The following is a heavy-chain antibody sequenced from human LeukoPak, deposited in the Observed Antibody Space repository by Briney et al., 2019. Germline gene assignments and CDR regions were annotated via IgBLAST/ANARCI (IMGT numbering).Heavy chain of an antibody. J-gene: IGHJ4*02. CDR3: ARTHYDFWSGLDY. V-gene: IGHV1-8*03. D-gene: IGHD3-3*01. Sequence: ASVKVSCKASGYTFTSYDINWVRQATGQGLEWMGWMNPNSGNTGYAQKFQGRVTITRNTSISTAYMELSRLRSDDTAVYYCARTHYDFWSGLDYWGQGTLVTVSS. CDR2: MNPNSGNT. CDR1: GYTFTSYD.